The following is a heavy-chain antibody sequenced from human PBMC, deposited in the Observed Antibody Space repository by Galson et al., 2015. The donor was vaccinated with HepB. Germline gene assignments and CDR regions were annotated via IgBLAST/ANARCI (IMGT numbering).Heavy chain of an antibody. Sequence: ETLSLTCTVSGGSISSYYWSWIRQPPGKGLEWIGYIYYSGSTNYNPSLKSRVTISVDTSKNQFSLKLSSVTAADTAVYYCARLSSGWFDPWGQGTLVTVSS. CDR1: GGSISSYY. CDR3: ARLSSGWFDP. J-gene: IGHJ5*02. V-gene: IGHV4-59*01. D-gene: IGHD6-19*01. CDR2: IYYSGST.